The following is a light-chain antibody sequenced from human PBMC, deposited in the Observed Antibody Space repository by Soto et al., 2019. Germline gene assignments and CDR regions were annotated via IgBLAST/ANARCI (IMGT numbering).Light chain of an antibody. CDR1: QSVTTNY. V-gene: IGKV3-20*01. CDR2: AAS. CDR3: QEYGSSRT. Sequence: EIVLTQSPGTLSLSPGERATLSCRASQSVTTNYVAWYQQKPGQAPRLLIYAASSRATGIPDRFSGSGSGTDFTLTISRLEPEDFAVYYCQEYGSSRTFAQGTKVESK. J-gene: IGKJ1*01.